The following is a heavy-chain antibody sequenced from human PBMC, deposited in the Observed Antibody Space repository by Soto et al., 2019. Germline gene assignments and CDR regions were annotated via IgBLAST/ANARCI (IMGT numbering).Heavy chain of an antibody. V-gene: IGHV4-59*01. Sequence: KTSETLSLTCTVSGGSISSYYWSWIRQPPGKGLEWIGYIYYSGSTNYNPSLKSRVTISVDTSKNQFSLKLSSVTAADTAVYYCARAPEYYDILTGYTPPYYYGMDVWGQGTTVTVSS. CDR3: ARAPEYYDILTGYTPPYYYGMDV. D-gene: IGHD3-9*01. CDR2: IYYSGST. J-gene: IGHJ6*02. CDR1: GGSISSYY.